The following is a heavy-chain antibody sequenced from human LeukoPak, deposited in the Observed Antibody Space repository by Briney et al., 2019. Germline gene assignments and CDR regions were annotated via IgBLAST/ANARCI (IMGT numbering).Heavy chain of an antibody. CDR3: ARRTPYDVLTGYYNFDY. CDR1: GYSISSGYY. CDR2: IYHSGST. J-gene: IGHJ4*02. Sequence: SETLSLTCTVSGYSISSGYYWGWIRQPPGKGLEWIGSIYHSGSTYYNPSLKSRVTISVDTSKNQFSLKLGSVTAADTAVYYCARRTPYDVLTGYYNFDYWGQGTLVTVSS. D-gene: IGHD3-9*01. V-gene: IGHV4-38-2*02.